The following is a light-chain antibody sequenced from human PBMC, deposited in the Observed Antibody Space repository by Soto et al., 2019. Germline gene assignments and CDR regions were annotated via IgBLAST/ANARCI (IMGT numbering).Light chain of an antibody. J-gene: IGLJ3*02. CDR2: STK. V-gene: IGLV8-61*01. CDR1: SGSVSTNNY. Sequence: QSAVTQEPSFSVSPGGTVTLTCGLTSGSVSTNNYPSWYQQAPGQAPRTLIYSTKTRSSGVPDRFSGSILGNKAALTITGAQADDESDYYCLLYLGGGIWVFGGGTKLTVL. CDR3: LLYLGGGIWV.